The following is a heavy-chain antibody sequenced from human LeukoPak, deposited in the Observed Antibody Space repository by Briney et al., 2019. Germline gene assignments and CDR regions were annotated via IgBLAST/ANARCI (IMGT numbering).Heavy chain of an antibody. V-gene: IGHV3-74*01. CDR3: VRDLILVWTPGDDFDH. CDR2: INERATII. Sequence: GGSLRLSCAASGFTFSNYRMHWVRQAPGRGLEWVSRINERATIISYADSVKGRFTISRENARNTLYLQMNSLTAEDTAVYYCVRDLILVWTPGDDFDHWGQGTLVTVSS. D-gene: IGHD3-16*01. CDR1: GFTFSNYR. J-gene: IGHJ4*02.